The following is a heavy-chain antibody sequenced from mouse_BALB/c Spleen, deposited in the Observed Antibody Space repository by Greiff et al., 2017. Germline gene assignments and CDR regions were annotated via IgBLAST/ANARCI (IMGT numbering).Heavy chain of an antibody. V-gene: IGHV1S81*02. Sequence: QVQLQQPGAELVKPGASVKLSCKASGYTFTSYWMHGVKQRPGQGLEWSGEINPSTGRTNYKEKVKSKATLTVDKSSCTAYLQLSSLTSEDSAVYYCARAHDGYDAWFAYWGQGPLVTVSA. CDR3: ARAHDGYDAWFAY. D-gene: IGHD2-2*01. J-gene: IGHJ3*01. CDR1: GYTFTSYW. CDR2: INPSTGRT.